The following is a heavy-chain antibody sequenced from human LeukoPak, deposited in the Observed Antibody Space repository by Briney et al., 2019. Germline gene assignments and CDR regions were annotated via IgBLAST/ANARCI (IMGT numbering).Heavy chain of an antibody. Sequence: PSETLSLTCSVSGGSISSSNYYWGWIRQPSGKGLEWIGTIYYSGTTYYNPSLESRVTISEDMSKNQFSLTLRSVTAADTAVYYCARQISDYYYYYIDVWGKGTTVTVSS. CDR3: ARQISDYYYYYIDV. J-gene: IGHJ6*03. V-gene: IGHV4-39*01. CDR1: GGSISSSNYY. CDR2: IYYSGTT. D-gene: IGHD3-10*01.